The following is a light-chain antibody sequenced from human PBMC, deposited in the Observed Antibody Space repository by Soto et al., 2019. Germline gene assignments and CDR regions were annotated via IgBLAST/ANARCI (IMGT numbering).Light chain of an antibody. CDR2: DVS. J-gene: IGLJ2*01. Sequence: QSVLTQPASVSGSPGQSITISCTGTSSDVGGYNYVSWHQQHPGKVPKLMIYDVSHRPSGVSNRFSGSKSGNTASLTISGLQAEDEADYYCSSYTSSITVVFGGGTKLPS. CDR3: SSYTSSITVV. CDR1: SSDVGGYNY. V-gene: IGLV2-14*03.